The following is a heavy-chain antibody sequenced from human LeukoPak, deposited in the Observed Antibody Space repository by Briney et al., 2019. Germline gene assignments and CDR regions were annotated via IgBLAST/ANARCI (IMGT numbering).Heavy chain of an antibody. CDR2: INHSGST. Sequence: SETLSLTCAVYGGSFSGYYWSWIRQPPGKGLERIGEINHSGSTNYNPSLKSRVTISVDTSKNQFSLKLSSVTAADTAVYYCARADRQWLPREAFDIWGQGTMVTVSS. V-gene: IGHV4-34*01. J-gene: IGHJ3*02. D-gene: IGHD6-19*01. CDR3: ARADRQWLPREAFDI. CDR1: GGSFSGYY.